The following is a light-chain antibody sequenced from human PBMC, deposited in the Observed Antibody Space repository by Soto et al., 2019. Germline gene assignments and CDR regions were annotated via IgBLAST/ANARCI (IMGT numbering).Light chain of an antibody. Sequence: AIRITQSPSSLSASTGDRVTIPCRASQGISSYLAWYAQKPGKAPKLLIYAASTLQSGVPSRFSGSGAGTEFTLTISSPQPGDFETYYCQQSETYPLTFGQGTRLEIK. J-gene: IGKJ5*01. V-gene: IGKV1-8*01. CDR3: QQSETYPLT. CDR1: QGISSY. CDR2: AAS.